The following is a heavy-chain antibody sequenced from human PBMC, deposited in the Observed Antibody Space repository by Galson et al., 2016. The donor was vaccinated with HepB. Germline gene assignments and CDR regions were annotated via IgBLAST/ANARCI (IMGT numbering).Heavy chain of an antibody. CDR1: GFTFSSYN. D-gene: IGHD3-3*01. Sequence: SLRLSCAASGFTFSSYNMNWVRQAPGKGLEWVSSLDYSSSYIYYADSVKGRFTISRDNAKNSLYLQMNSLRAEDTAVYYCASDNLRGWSGPTPMDVWGQGTMVTVSS. J-gene: IGHJ3*01. CDR3: ASDNLRGWSGPTPMDV. V-gene: IGHV3-21*01. CDR2: LDYSSSYI.